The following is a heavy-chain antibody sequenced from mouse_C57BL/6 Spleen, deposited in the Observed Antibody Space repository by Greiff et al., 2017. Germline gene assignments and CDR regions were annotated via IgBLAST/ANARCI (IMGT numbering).Heavy chain of an antibody. V-gene: IGHV1-80*01. CDR2: IYPGDGDT. Sequence: QVQLQQSGAELVKPGASVKISCKASGYAFSSYWMNWVKQRPGKGLEWIGQIYPGDGDTNYNGTFKGKATLTVDKSSSTAYMQLSSLTSEDSAVYFCAREGNSPCDYWGQGTTLTVSS. CDR3: AREGNSPCDY. CDR1: GYAFSSYW. J-gene: IGHJ2*01.